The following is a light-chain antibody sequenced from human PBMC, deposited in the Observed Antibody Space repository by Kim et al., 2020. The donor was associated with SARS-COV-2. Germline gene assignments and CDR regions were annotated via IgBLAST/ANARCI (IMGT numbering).Light chain of an antibody. CDR1: QSVSSSY. Sequence: APGGRAALSCRASQSVSSSYLAWYQKKPGQAPRLLIYGASSRATGIPDRFSGSGSGTDFTLTISRLEPEDFAVYYCQQYGSSPRTFGQGTKVDIK. CDR3: QQYGSSPRT. V-gene: IGKV3-20*01. J-gene: IGKJ1*01. CDR2: GAS.